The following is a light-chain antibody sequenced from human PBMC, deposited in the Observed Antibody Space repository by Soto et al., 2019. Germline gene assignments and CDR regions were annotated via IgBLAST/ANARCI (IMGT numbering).Light chain of an antibody. CDR2: DVS. Sequence: QLVLTQPRSVSGSPGQSVTISCTGTSSDVGGYNSVSWYQQHPGKAPKLMIYDVSKRPSGVPDRFSGSKSGNTASLTISGLQAEDEADYYCCSYAGSYTYVFETGTKLTVL. V-gene: IGLV2-11*01. J-gene: IGLJ1*01. CDR3: CSYAGSYTYV. CDR1: SSDVGGYNS.